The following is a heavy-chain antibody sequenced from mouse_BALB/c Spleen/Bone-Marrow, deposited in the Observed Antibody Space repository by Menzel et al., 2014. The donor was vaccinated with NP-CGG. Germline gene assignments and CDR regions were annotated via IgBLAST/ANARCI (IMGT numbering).Heavy chain of an antibody. D-gene: IGHD1-3*01. V-gene: IGHV7-3*02. Sequence: EVKLVESGGGLVQPGGSLRLSCATSGFTFTDYYMSWVRQPPGKALEWLGFIRNKANGYTTEYSASVKGRFTISRDNSQSILYLQMNPLRAEDSDTYYCARDINYGSSWYFNGWGAGTTVTVSS. CDR3: ARDINYGSSWYFNG. J-gene: IGHJ1*01. CDR1: GFTFTDYY. CDR2: IRNKANGYTT.